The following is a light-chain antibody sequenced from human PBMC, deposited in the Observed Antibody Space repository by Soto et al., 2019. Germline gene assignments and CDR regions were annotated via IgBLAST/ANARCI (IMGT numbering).Light chain of an antibody. V-gene: IGKV3-15*01. CDR1: QSVSSN. CDR3: QQRSNWLIT. CDR2: GAS. Sequence: EIVMTQSPATLSVSPGERATLSCRASQSVSSNLAWYQQKPGQAPRLLIYGASTRATGIPARFSGSGSGTEFTLTISSLQSEDVAVYYCQQRSNWLITFGQGTRLEIK. J-gene: IGKJ5*01.